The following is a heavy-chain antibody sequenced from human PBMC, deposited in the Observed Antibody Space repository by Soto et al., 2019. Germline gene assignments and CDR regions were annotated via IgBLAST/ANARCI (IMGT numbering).Heavy chain of an antibody. Sequence: SETLSLTCTVSGGSISSGGYYWSWIRQHPGKGLEWIGYIYYSGSTYYNPSLKSRVTISVDTSKNQFSLKLSSVTAADTAVYYCARGLAVPGHYFDSWGRGTLVTVSS. D-gene: IGHD6-19*01. CDR1: GGSISSGGYY. CDR3: ARGLAVPGHYFDS. V-gene: IGHV4-31*03. CDR2: IYYSGST. J-gene: IGHJ4*02.